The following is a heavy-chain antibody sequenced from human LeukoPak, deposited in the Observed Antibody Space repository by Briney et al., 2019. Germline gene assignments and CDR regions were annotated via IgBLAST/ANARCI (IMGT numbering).Heavy chain of an antibody. D-gene: IGHD2-15*01. V-gene: IGHV4-39*01. CDR2: IRPSGTT. J-gene: IGHJ3*01. Sequence: SETLSLTCTVSGGSISSSSTLWDWIRQPPGKGLEWIGSIRPSGTTYYNPSLRSRVAISVDTSNNHWSLRLSSVTAADSAVYFCARHDESSGIAQPDGFDVWGQGTMVTVSS. CDR3: ARHDESSGIAQPDGFDV. CDR1: GGSISSSSTL.